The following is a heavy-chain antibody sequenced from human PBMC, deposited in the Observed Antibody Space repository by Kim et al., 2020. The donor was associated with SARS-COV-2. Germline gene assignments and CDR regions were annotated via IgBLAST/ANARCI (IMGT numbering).Heavy chain of an antibody. Sequence: GGSLRLSCAASGFTFSSYAMHWVRQAPGKGLEWVAVIWYDGGNKYYGDSVKGRFTISRDNSKNTLDLQMNSLRAEDTAMYYCAKGLSGGYYDALDMWGQGTVVTVSS. CDR2: IWYDGGNK. V-gene: IGHV3-33*06. J-gene: IGHJ3*02. CDR3: AKGLSGGYYDALDM. CDR1: GFTFSSYA. D-gene: IGHD1-26*01.